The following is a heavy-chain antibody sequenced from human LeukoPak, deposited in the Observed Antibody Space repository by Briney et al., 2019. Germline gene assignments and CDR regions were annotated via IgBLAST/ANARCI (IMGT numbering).Heavy chain of an antibody. D-gene: IGHD1-26*01. J-gene: IGHJ3*01. CDR1: GFTFMSHE. CDR3: AREGYSEILGAFDL. Sequence: GGSLRLSCAASGFTFMSHEMNWVRQAPGKGLEWVSYIGPSGSTMYYADSVKGRFTISRDNARNSLYLQMNSLRAEDTAVYYCAREGYSEILGAFDLWGQGTMVTVSS. V-gene: IGHV3-48*03. CDR2: IGPSGSTM.